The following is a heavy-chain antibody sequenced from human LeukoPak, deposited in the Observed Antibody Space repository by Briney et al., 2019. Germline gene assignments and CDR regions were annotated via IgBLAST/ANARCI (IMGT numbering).Heavy chain of an antibody. V-gene: IGHV1-2*06. CDR3: TRESGSYHGDDY. CDR1: AYTFNSNA. Sequence: ASVKVSCKASAYTFNSNAISWMRQAPGQGLEWMGRTNPNNGATNYAQKLQGRVAITGDTSISTAYMELSSLRSDDTAVYYCTRESGSYHGDDYWGQGTLVTVSS. D-gene: IGHD1-26*01. CDR2: TNPNNGAT. J-gene: IGHJ4*02.